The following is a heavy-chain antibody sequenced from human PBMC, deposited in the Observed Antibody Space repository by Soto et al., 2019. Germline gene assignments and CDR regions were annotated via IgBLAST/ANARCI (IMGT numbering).Heavy chain of an antibody. D-gene: IGHD3-16*01. CDR2: ISYDGSNK. Sequence: QVQLVESGGGVVQPGRSLRLSCAASGFTFSSYGMHWVRQAPGKGLEWVAVISYDGSNKYYADSVKGRFTISRDNSKNPLYLQMNSLRAEDTAVYYCAKAHPVQTYPDVWGQGTTVTVSS. J-gene: IGHJ6*02. V-gene: IGHV3-30*18. CDR1: GFTFSSYG. CDR3: AKAHPVQTYPDV.